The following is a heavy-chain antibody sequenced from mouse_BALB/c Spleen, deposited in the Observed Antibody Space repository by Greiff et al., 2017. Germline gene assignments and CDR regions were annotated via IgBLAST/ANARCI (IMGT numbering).Heavy chain of an antibody. V-gene: IGHV1S81*02. D-gene: IGHD2-2*01. J-gene: IGHJ1*01. CDR3: ARWLRYFDV. CDR1: GYTFTSYW. Sequence: QVQLQQPGAELVKPGASVKLSCTASGYTFTSYWMHWVKQRPGQGLEWIGEINPSNGRTNYNEKFKSKATLTVDKSSSTAYMQLSSLTSEDSAVYYCARWLRYFDVWGAGTTVTVSS. CDR2: INPSNGRT.